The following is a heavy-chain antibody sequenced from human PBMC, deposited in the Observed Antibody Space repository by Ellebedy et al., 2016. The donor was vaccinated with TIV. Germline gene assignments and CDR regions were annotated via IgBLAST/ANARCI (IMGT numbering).Heavy chain of an antibody. CDR2: INPNNSDT. CDR1: GYTFSGYY. V-gene: IGHV1-2*02. Sequence: ASVKVSCKASGYTFSGYYVHWVRQAPGQGLEWMGWINPNNSDTNYAQKFQGRVTMTRDTSISTAYMDLSRLRSDDTAVYYCAALPYISTSSAYWGQGTLVTVSS. CDR3: AALPYISTSSAY. J-gene: IGHJ4*02. D-gene: IGHD6-13*01.